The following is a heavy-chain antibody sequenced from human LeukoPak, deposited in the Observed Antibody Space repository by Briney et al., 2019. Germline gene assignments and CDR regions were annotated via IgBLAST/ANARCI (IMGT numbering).Heavy chain of an antibody. CDR2: LNPNSGDT. J-gene: IGHJ4*02. D-gene: IGHD5-24*01. V-gene: IGHV1-2*02. CDR3: ARGRDIEMTTMSGGSDY. Sequence: GASVKVSCKASGYTFTDYYMHWERQAPGQGLEWMGWLNPNSGDTNYAQKFQGRVSMTRDTSISTAYMDLSDLRSDDTAVYYCARGRDIEMTTMSGGSDYWGQGTLVTVSS. CDR1: GYTFTDYY.